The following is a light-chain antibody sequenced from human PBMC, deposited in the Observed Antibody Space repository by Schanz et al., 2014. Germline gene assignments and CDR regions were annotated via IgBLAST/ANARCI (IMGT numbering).Light chain of an antibody. CDR1: SSDVGGYNY. CDR3: NSYTSSSTLV. Sequence: QSALTQPASVSGSPGQSITISCTGTSSDVGGYNYVSWYQQHPGKAPKLIIYDVSKWPSGVSNRFSGSKSGNTASLTISGLQAEDEADYYCNSYTSSSTLVFGGGTKLTVL. CDR2: DVS. J-gene: IGLJ2*01. V-gene: IGLV2-14*01.